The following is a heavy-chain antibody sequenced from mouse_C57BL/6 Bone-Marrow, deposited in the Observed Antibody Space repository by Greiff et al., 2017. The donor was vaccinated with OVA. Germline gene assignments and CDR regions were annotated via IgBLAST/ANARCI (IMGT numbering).Heavy chain of an antibody. CDR1: GYAFSSYW. Sequence: QVQLKESGAELVKPGASVKISCKASGYAFSSYWMNWVKQRPGKGLEWIGQIYPGDGDTNYNGKFKGKATLTADKSSSTAYMQLSSLTSEDSGVYFCARRDSSGPDYWGQGTTLTVSS. CDR3: ARRDSSGPDY. J-gene: IGHJ2*01. D-gene: IGHD3-2*02. V-gene: IGHV1-80*01. CDR2: IYPGDGDT.